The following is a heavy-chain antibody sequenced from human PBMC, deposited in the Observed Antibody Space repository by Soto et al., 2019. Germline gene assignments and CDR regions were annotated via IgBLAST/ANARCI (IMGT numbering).Heavy chain of an antibody. D-gene: IGHD3-22*01. CDR1: GDSVTISDYY. J-gene: IGHJ4*02. Sequence: QLQLQESGPGLVKPSETLSLTCTVSGDSVTISDYYWGWIRQPPGKGLEWIGSIHSSGSSYYNPSLKRRVTISGDTSTKHFSLKLTSVTAAYAAVYYCAAHESGGYYTEYWGQGTLVTVSA. CDR2: IHSSGSS. V-gene: IGHV4-39*02. CDR3: AAHESGGYYTEY.